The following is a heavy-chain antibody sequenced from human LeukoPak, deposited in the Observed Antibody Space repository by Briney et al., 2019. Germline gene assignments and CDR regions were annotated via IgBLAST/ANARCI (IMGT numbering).Heavy chain of an antibody. V-gene: IGHV4-34*01. J-gene: IGHJ6*03. CDR2: VYHTGST. Sequence: PSETLSLTCGVYDGSFSGFYWSWILQPPGRGLEGIGEVYHTGSTNYNPSLKSRLSISVDTSKNQFSLQLSSVTSEDTAVYYCAQSYSVRLGPESYYYFYVDVWGKGTTITVSS. D-gene: IGHD5/OR15-5a*01. CDR1: DGSFSGFY. CDR3: AQSYSVRLGPESYYYFYVDV.